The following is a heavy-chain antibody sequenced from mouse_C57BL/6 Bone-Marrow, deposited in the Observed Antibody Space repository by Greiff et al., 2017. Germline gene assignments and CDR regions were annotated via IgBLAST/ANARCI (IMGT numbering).Heavy chain of an antibody. J-gene: IGHJ2*01. Sequence: VQLKESGPELVKPGASVKISCKASGYSFTDYNMNWVKQSNGKSLEWIGVINPNYGTTSYNQKFKGKATLTVDQSSSTAYMQLNSLTSEDSAVYYCTRRDYYGRYFDYWGQGTTLTVSS. CDR2: INPNYGTT. CDR3: TRRDYYGRYFDY. CDR1: GYSFTDYN. V-gene: IGHV1-39*01. D-gene: IGHD1-1*01.